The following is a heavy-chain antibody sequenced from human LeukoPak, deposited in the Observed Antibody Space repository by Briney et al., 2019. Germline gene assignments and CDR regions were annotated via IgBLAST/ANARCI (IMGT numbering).Heavy chain of an antibody. V-gene: IGHV3-21*01. J-gene: IGHJ4*02. D-gene: IGHD6-19*01. CDR3: ARDSPIAVAGTGDY. CDR2: ISSSSSYI. Sequence: GGSLRLSCAASGFIFSSYSMNWVRQAPGKGLEWVSSISSSSSYIYYADSVKGRFTISRDNAKNSLYLQMNSLRAEDTAVYYCARDSPIAVAGTGDYWGQGTLVTVSS. CDR1: GFIFSSYS.